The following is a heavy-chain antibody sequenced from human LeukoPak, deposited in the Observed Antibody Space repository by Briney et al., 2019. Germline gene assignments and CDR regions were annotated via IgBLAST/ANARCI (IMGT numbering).Heavy chain of an antibody. J-gene: IGHJ4*02. CDR3: TTDLIITMVRGAAPHDY. V-gene: IGHV3-30-3*01. Sequence: GGSLRLSCAASGITFSSYAMHWVRQAPGKGLEWVAVISYDGSNKYYADSVKGRFTISRDNSKNTLYLQMNSLKTEDTAVYYCTTDLIITMVRGAAPHDYWGQGTLVTVSS. D-gene: IGHD3-10*01. CDR2: ISYDGSNK. CDR1: GITFSSYA.